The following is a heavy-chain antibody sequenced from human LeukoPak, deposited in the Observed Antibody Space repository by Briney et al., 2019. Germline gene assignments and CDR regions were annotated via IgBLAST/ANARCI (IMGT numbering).Heavy chain of an antibody. J-gene: IGHJ5*02. CDR3: ARAHGLSGSDRKPKWFDP. CDR1: GYTFTCYY. Sequence: ASVKVSCKASGYTFTCYYMHWVRQAPGQGLEWMGIINPSGGSTSYAQKFQGRVTMTRDMSTSTVYMELSSLRSEDTAVYYCARAHGLSGSDRKPKWFDPWGQGTLVTVSS. D-gene: IGHD1-26*01. V-gene: IGHV1-46*01. CDR2: INPSGGST.